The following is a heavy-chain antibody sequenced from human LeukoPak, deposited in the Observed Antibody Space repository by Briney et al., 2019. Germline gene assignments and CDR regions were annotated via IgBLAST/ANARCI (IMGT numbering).Heavy chain of an antibody. Sequence: PSETLSLTCTVSGGYISSYYWSWIRQPPGKGLEWIGYIYYSGSTNYNPSLKSRVTISVDTSKNQFSLKLSSVTAADTAVYYCARVGGKYDAFDIWGQGTMVTVSS. CDR3: ARVGGKYDAFDI. V-gene: IGHV4-59*01. CDR2: IYYSGST. J-gene: IGHJ3*02. CDR1: GGYISSYY. D-gene: IGHD4-23*01.